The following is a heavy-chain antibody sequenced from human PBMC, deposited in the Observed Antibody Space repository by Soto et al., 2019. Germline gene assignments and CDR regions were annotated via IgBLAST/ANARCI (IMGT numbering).Heavy chain of an antibody. Sequence: GGVLRLSCSASGFTFSSDAMHWVRQAPGKGLEYVSAISSNGGSTYYADSVKGRFTISRDNSKNTLYLQMSSLRAEDTAVYYCVKGVWYSGTTYGMDVWGQGTTVTVSS. D-gene: IGHD1-26*01. J-gene: IGHJ6*02. CDR3: VKGVWYSGTTYGMDV. V-gene: IGHV3-64D*06. CDR1: GFTFSSDA. CDR2: ISSNGGST.